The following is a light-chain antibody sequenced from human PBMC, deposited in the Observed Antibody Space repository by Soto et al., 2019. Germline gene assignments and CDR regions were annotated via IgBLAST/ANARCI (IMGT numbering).Light chain of an antibody. V-gene: IGKV3-20*01. J-gene: IGKJ2*01. CDR1: EIVTSTS. CDR2: GAS. Sequence: EIVLTQSPGTLSLSPGERATLSCRASEIVTSTSLAWYQQKPGQAPRLLLDGASSRATGIPDRFSGSGSGTDFTLTISRLEPEDFAVYYWQQHDSLPRTFGQGTKLESK. CDR3: QQHDSLPRT.